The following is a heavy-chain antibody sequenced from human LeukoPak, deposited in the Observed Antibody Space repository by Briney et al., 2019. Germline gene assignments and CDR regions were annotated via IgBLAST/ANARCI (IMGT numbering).Heavy chain of an antibody. CDR1: GDSVSSNSAA. J-gene: IGHJ4*02. CDR2: TYYRSKWYN. D-gene: IGHD6-19*01. CDR3: ARGAPVAGTRSFDY. Sequence: SQTLSLTCAISGDSVSSNSAAWNWIRQSPSRGLEWLGRTYYRSKWYNDYAVSVESRITINPDTSKNQFSLQLNSVTPEDTAVYYCARGAPVAGTRSFDYWGQGTLVTVSS. V-gene: IGHV6-1*01.